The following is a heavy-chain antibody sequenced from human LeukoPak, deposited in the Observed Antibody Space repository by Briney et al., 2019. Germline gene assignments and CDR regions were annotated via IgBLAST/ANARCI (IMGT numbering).Heavy chain of an antibody. CDR3: ARVTRTLCSGGSCYSGYFDY. Sequence: SETLSLTCTVSGGSISSGSYYWSWIRQPAGKGLEWIGRIYTSGSTNYNPSLKSRVTISVDTSKNQFSLKLSSVTAADTAVYYCARVTRTLCSGGSCYSGYFDYRGQGTLVTVSS. V-gene: IGHV4-61*02. CDR1: GGSISSGSYY. D-gene: IGHD2-15*01. J-gene: IGHJ4*02. CDR2: IYTSGST.